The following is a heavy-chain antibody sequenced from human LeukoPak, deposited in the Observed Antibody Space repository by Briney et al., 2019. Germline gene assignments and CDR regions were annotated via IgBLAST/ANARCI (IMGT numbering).Heavy chain of an antibody. CDR3: AKAGGGDSSGLDAFDI. J-gene: IGHJ3*02. V-gene: IGHV3-30*18. CDR2: ISYDGSNK. D-gene: IGHD3-22*01. CDR1: GFTFSSYG. Sequence: GRSLRLSCAASGFTFSSYGMHWVRQAPGKGLEWVAVISYDGSNKYYADSVKGLFTISRDNSKNTLYLQMNSLSAEDAAVYYCAKAGGGDSSGLDAFDIWGQGTMVTVSS.